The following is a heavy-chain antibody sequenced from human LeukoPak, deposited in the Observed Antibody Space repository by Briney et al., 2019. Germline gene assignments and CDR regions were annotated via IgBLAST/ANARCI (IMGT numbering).Heavy chain of an antibody. Sequence: GGSLRLSCAASGFTFSSYSMNWVRQTPGKGLEWVSAISGSGGSTYYADSVKGRFTISRDNSKNTLYLQMNSLRAEDTAVYYCAKEGRQWLVRGGPDYWGQGTLVTVSS. CDR1: GFTFSSYS. CDR2: ISGSGGST. CDR3: AKEGRQWLVRGGPDY. J-gene: IGHJ4*02. V-gene: IGHV3-23*01. D-gene: IGHD6-19*01.